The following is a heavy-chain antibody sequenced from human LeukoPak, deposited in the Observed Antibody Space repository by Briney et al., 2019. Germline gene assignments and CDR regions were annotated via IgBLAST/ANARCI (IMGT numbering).Heavy chain of an antibody. CDR2: IYYTGST. V-gene: IGHV4-59*02. J-gene: IGHJ5*02. CDR1: GASVSSYY. CDR3: ARGHYGFDP. D-gene: IGHD3-16*01. Sequence: SQTLSLTCTVSGASVSSYYWIWIRQLPGKGLEWIGHIYYTGSTSYNPSLKSRVTISVDMSKNQFSLKVTSVTAADTAVYYCARGHYGFDPWGQGTLVTVSS.